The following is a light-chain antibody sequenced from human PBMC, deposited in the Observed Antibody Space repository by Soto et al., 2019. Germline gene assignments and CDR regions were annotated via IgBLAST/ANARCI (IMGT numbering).Light chain of an antibody. J-gene: IGKJ1*01. Sequence: ILMTQSPATLSVSPGERATLSCRASQSVSSNLAWYQQKPGQAPRLLIYGASTRATGIPARFSGSGSGTESTLTIASLQPDDFETYYCQQYETFSGTFGPGTKVDIK. CDR2: GAS. V-gene: IGKV3-15*01. CDR1: QSVSSN. CDR3: QQYETFSGT.